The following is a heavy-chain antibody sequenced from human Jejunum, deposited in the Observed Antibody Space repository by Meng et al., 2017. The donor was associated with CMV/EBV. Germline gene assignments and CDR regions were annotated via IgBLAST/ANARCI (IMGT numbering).Heavy chain of an antibody. Sequence: GGSISSSSYYWGWIRQPPGKGLEWIVNIYYSGSTYYNPSLKSRATISQDTYMNQFSLKLTSVTAADTAVYYCARVDCSTSCFSFDNWGQGALVTVPS. CDR2: IYYSGST. D-gene: IGHD2-2*01. CDR3: ARVDCSTSCFSFDN. V-gene: IGHV4-39*07. CDR1: GGSISSSSYY. J-gene: IGHJ4*02.